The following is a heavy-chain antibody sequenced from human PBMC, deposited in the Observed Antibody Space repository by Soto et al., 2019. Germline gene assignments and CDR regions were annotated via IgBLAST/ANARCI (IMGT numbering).Heavy chain of an antibody. CDR1: GGTFSSYA. CDR3: ARDLSGAYYYYYGMDV. J-gene: IGHJ6*02. Sequence: QVQLVQSGAEVKKPGSSVKVSCKASGGTFSSYAISWVRQAPGQGLEWMGGIIPIFGTANYAQKFQGRVTITADKSTSTADMELSSLRSEDTAVYYCARDLSGAYYYYYGMDVWGQGTTVTVSS. V-gene: IGHV1-69*06. D-gene: IGHD1-26*01. CDR2: IIPIFGTA.